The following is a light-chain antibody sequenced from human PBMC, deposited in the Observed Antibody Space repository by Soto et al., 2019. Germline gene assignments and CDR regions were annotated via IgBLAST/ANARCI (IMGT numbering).Light chain of an antibody. Sequence: LTQSPSTLSLSLGDRATISFRASQSISNSLAWYQQNPGQAPRLLIYDASKRDSGVPARFSGSGSGTDFTLTISSLEPEDFAVYYCQQRSNWPLTFGGGTKVDI. CDR1: QSISNS. CDR2: DAS. J-gene: IGKJ4*01. V-gene: IGKV3-11*01. CDR3: QQRSNWPLT.